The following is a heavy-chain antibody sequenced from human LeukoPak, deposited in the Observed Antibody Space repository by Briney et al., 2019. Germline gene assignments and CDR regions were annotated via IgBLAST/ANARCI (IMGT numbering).Heavy chain of an antibody. CDR1: GGSISSYY. Sequence: PSETLSLTCTVSGGSISSYYWSWIRQPPGKGLEWIGYIYYSGSTNYNPSLKSRVTISVDTSKNQFSLKLSSVTAADTAVYYCARAPMPYYYDSSGYYYDYWGQGTWSPSPQ. D-gene: IGHD3-22*01. V-gene: IGHV4-59*01. CDR3: ARAPMPYYYDSSGYYYDY. CDR2: IYYSGST. J-gene: IGHJ4*02.